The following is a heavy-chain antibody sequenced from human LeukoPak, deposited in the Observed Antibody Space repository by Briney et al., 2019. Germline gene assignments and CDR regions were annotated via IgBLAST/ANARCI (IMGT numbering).Heavy chain of an antibody. CDR3: ARAWMTTSFDY. D-gene: IGHD4-11*01. V-gene: IGHV1-2*02. CDR2: INPNSGGT. Sequence: ASVKVSCKASGYTFTGYYMHWLRQAPGQGLEWMGWINPNSGGTSYAQKFQGRVTMTRDTSISTAYMELSRLRSDDTAVYYCARAWMTTSFDYWGQGTLVTVSS. CDR1: GYTFTGYY. J-gene: IGHJ4*02.